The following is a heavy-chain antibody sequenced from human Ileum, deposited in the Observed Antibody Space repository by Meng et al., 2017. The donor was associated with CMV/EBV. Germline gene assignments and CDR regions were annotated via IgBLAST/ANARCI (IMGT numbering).Heavy chain of an antibody. CDR1: GFTFRTSW. D-gene: IGHD5-12*01. CDR2: INPDGSDK. J-gene: IGHJ4*01. CDR3: TRVSLMVDSDF. Sequence: GESLKISCAASGFTFRTSWMNWIRQAPGKGLEWVANINPDGSDKYYVDSVKGRFTISRDNAKNSLYLQMDSLRAEDTAFYYCTRVSLMVDSDFWGQGTLVTVSS. V-gene: IGHV3-7*01.